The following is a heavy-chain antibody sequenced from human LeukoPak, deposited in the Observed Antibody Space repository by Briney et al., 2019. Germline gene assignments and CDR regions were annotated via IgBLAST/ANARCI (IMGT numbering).Heavy chain of an antibody. Sequence: PGRSLRLSCAASGFTFSSYAMHWVRQAPGKALEWVAVISYDGSNKSYADSVKGRFTISRDNSKNTLYLQMNSLRAEDTAVYYCARDLSYSSGPGQHWGQGTLVTVSS. V-gene: IGHV3-30-3*01. CDR3: ARDLSYSSGPGQH. D-gene: IGHD6-19*01. CDR1: GFTFSSYA. CDR2: ISYDGSNK. J-gene: IGHJ1*01.